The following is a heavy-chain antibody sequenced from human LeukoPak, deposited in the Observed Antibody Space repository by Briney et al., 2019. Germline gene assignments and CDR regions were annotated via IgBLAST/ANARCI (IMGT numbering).Heavy chain of an antibody. D-gene: IGHD2-15*01. V-gene: IGHV1-8*01. CDR3: ARAPSFCSGGNCYNFDH. CDR1: GYTFTSYD. J-gene: IGHJ4*02. Sequence: ASVKVSCKASGYTFTSYDINWVRQATGQGLEWMGWMNPNSGNTGYAQKFQGRVTMTRNTSISTAYMELSSLRSEDTAVYYCARAPSFCSGGNCYNFDHWGQGTLVTVSS. CDR2: MNPNSGNT.